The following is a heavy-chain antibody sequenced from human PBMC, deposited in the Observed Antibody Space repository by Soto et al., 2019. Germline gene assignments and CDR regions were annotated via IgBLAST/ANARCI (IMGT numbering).Heavy chain of an antibody. D-gene: IGHD4-17*01. V-gene: IGHV1-8*01. CDR3: ARRPTVTTFYYYYGMDV. CDR2: MNPNSGNT. Sequence: QVQLVQSGAEVKKPGASVKVSCKASGYTFTSYDINWVRQATGQGLEWMGWMNPNSGNTGYAQKLQGRVTMTRKTSISTAYMELSSLRSEDTAVYYCARRPTVTTFYYYYGMDVWGQGTTVTVSS. J-gene: IGHJ6*02. CDR1: GYTFTSYD.